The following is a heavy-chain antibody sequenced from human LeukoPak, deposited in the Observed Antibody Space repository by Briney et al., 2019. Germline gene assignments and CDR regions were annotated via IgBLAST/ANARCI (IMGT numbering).Heavy chain of an antibody. CDR2: ISYDGSNK. J-gene: IGHJ4*02. CDR3: ARDNWGSGMGNDY. CDR1: GFTFSSYA. V-gene: IGHV3-30-3*01. Sequence: GRSLRLSCAASGFTFSSYAMHWVRQAPGKGREWVAVISYDGSNKYYADSVKGRFTISRDNSKNTLYLQMNSLRAEDTAVYYCARDNWGSGMGNDYWGQGTLVTVSS. D-gene: IGHD7-27*01.